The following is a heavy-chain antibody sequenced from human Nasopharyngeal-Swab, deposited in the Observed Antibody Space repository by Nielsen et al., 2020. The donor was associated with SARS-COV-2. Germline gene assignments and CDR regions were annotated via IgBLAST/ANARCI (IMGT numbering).Heavy chain of an antibody. CDR3: AKDTFHYYGDYYGMDV. J-gene: IGHJ6*02. CDR1: GFTFDDYA. CDR2: ISWNSGSI. D-gene: IGHD3-10*01. Sequence: GGSLRLSCAASGFTFDDYAMHWVRQAPGKGLEWVSGISWNSGSIGYADSVKGRFTISRDNAKNSLYLQMNSLRAEDTALYYCAKDTFHYYGDYYGMDVWGQGTTVTVSS. V-gene: IGHV3-9*01.